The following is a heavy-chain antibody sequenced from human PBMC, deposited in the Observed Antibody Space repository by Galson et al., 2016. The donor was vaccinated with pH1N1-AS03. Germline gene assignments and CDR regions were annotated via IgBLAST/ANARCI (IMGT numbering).Heavy chain of an antibody. CDR3: ARGTREGKSDFDY. CDR2: IHVSGST. V-gene: IGHV4-61*02. CDR1: GGSISGGSYY. J-gene: IGHJ4*02. Sequence: TLSLTCTVSGGSISGGSYYWSWIRQTAGEGLEWIGRIHVSGSTDNNPSLQSRVSISMETSKTQISLDLYSVTAADTAIYYCARGTREGKSDFDYWGQGTLVTVSS. D-gene: IGHD1-26*01.